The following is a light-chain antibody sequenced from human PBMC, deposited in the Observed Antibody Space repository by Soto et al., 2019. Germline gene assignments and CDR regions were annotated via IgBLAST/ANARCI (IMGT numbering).Light chain of an antibody. J-gene: IGKJ1*01. CDR3: QHYNNWPPWT. V-gene: IGKV3-15*01. Sequence: EITLSQSPATLSLSPGQRAPLSCLVSQIIANNLAWYQQKPGQAPRLLIYGASTRAPGIPARFSGSGSGTEFTLTISSLQSEDFAIYYCQHYNNWPPWTFGQGTMVDIK. CDR1: QIIANN. CDR2: GAS.